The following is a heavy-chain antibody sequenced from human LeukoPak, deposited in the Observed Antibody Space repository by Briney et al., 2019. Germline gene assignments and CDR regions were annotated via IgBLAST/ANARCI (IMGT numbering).Heavy chain of an antibody. Sequence: PSETLSLTCTVSGGSISSYYWSWIRQPPGKGLEWIGYIYYSGSTNYNPSLKSRVTISVDTSKNQFSLKLSSVTAADTAVCYCARGSETLELRFLEWFPDYWGQGTLVTVSS. CDR3: ARGSETLELRFLEWFPDY. CDR2: IYYSGST. D-gene: IGHD3-3*01. V-gene: IGHV4-59*01. J-gene: IGHJ4*02. CDR1: GGSISSYY.